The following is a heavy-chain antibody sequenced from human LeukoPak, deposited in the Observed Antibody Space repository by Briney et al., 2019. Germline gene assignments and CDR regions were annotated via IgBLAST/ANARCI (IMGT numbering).Heavy chain of an antibody. CDR3: AAMVAGTATY. CDR2: INTNTGNP. Sequence: ASVKVSCKASGYTFTSYAMNWVRQAPGQGLEWMGWINTNTGNPTYAQGFTGRFVFSMDTSVTTAYLQISSLKAEDTALYYCAAMVAGTATYWGQGTLVTVSS. CDR1: GYTFTSYA. J-gene: IGHJ4*02. D-gene: IGHD5-18*01. V-gene: IGHV7-4-1*02.